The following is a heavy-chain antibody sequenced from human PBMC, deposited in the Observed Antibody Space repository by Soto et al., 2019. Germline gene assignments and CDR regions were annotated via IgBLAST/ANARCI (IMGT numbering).Heavy chain of an antibody. J-gene: IGHJ6*02. Sequence: PSETLSLTCTVSGGSVSSGGYYWSWIRQPPGKGLEWIGYIYYSGSTNYNPSLKSRVTISVDTSKNQFSLKLSSVTAADTAVYYCARVGLYLDYYYGMDVWGQGTTVTVSS. CDR2: IYYSGST. V-gene: IGHV4-61*08. CDR3: ARVGLYLDYYYGMDV. CDR1: GGSVSSGGYY. D-gene: IGHD2-15*01.